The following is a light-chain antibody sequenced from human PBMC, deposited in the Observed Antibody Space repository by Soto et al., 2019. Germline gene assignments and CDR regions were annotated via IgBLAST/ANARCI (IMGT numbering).Light chain of an antibody. CDR3: SSYTRSDTFPYV. Sequence: QSALTQPASVSGSPGQSITISCTGTSSDVGGYNYVSWYQQHPGKAPKLVIYEVTNRPSGVSNRFSGSKSGNTASLTISGLQAEDEADYSCSSYTRSDTFPYVFGTGTKVTVL. CDR1: SSDVGGYNY. CDR2: EVT. V-gene: IGLV2-14*01. J-gene: IGLJ1*01.